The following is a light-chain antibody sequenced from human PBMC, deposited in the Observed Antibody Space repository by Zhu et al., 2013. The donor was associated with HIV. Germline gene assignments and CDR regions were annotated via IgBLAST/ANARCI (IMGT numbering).Light chain of an antibody. CDR1: QSVLYSSNNKNY. V-gene: IGKV4-1*01. J-gene: IGKJ4*01. CDR2: WAS. CDR3: QQFNVYPT. Sequence: DIVMTQSPDSLAVSLGERATINCKSSQSVLYSSNNKNYLAWYQQKPGQPPKLLIYWASTRESGVPDRFSGSGSGTDFTLTISSLQPEDLATYYCQQFNVYPTFGGGTKVEIK.